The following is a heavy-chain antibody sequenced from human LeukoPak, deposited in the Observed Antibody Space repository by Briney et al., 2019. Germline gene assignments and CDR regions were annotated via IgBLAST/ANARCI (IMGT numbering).Heavy chain of an antibody. CDR1: GFTFSTCS. D-gene: IGHD2-21*01. CDR2: IKQNGSKR. V-gene: IGHV3-7*01. Sequence: GGSLRLSCAASGFTFSTCSMTWVRQAPGKGLEWVANIKQNGSKRYYVDSVKGRFTISRDNAKSSLYLQMNSLRAEDTAVYYCAKSLVVVNDPPDYWGQGTLVTVSS. J-gene: IGHJ4*02. CDR3: AKSLVVVNDPPDY.